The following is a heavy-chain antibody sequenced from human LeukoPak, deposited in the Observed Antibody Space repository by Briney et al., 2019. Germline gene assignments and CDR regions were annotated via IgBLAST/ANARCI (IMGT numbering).Heavy chain of an antibody. CDR3: ARRAYYDSSGYHPTSGYFDL. CDR1: GGSMFNYY. CDR2: IYVNGIT. D-gene: IGHD3-22*01. V-gene: IGHV4-4*08. Sequence: SETLSLTCTVSGGSMFNYYWNWIRQPPGKGLEWIGYIYVNGITNYSPSLRSRGTISIATSKNQFSLRLTSVTAADTAIYYCARRAYYDSSGYHPTSGYFDLWGRGTPVSVS. J-gene: IGHJ2*01.